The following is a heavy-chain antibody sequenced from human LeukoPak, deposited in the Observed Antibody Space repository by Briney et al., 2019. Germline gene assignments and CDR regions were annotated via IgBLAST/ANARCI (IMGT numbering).Heavy chain of an antibody. J-gene: IGHJ4*02. D-gene: IGHD6-13*01. V-gene: IGHV4-39*01. CDR2: IYYSGST. Sequence: SETLSLTCTVSGGSISSSSYYWGWIRQPPGKGLEWIGSIYYSGSTYYNPSLKSRVTISVDKSKNQFSLQLNSVTPEDTAVYYCARYSSSWIYFDYWDQGTLVTVSS. CDR3: ARYSSSWIYFDY. CDR1: GGSISSSSYY.